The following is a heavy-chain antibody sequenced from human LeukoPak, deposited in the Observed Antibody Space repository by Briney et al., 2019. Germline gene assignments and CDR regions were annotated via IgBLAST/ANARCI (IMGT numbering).Heavy chain of an antibody. J-gene: IGHJ3*02. CDR3: AIYGQGAFDI. CDR1: GFTVSSNY. D-gene: IGHD4-17*01. V-gene: IGHV3-53*01. CDR2: IYSGGST. Sequence: GGSLRLSCAASGFTVSSNYMSWVRQAPGKGLEWVSIIYSGGSTSYADSVKGRFTISRDNSKNTLYLQMNSLRAEDTAVYYCAIYGQGAFDIWGQGTMVTVSS.